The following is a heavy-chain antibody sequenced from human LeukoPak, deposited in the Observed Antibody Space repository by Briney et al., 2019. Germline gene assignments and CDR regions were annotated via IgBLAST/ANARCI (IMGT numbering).Heavy chain of an antibody. CDR3: ARGRAAAGRRFWFDP. CDR2: MNLNSGNT. Sequence: ASVKVSCKASGYTFTSYDINWVRQATGQGLEWMGWMNLNSGNTGYAQKFQGRVTMTRNTSISTAYMELSSLRSEDTAVYYCARGRAAAGRRFWFDPWGQGTLVTVSS. J-gene: IGHJ5*02. D-gene: IGHD6-13*01. CDR1: GYTFTSYD. V-gene: IGHV1-8*01.